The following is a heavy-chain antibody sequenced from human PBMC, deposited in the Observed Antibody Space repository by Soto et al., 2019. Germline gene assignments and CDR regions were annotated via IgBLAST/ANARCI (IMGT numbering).Heavy chain of an antibody. CDR3: ASSAEYSSSSLPYYYGMDV. Sequence: QVQLVQSGAEVKKPGASVKVSCKTSGYTFTGYHMHWVRQAPGQGLEWMGWINPSSGGTNYAQKFQGTVTMTRDTSISTAYMELSRLRSDDTAVYYCASSAEYSSSSLPYYYGMDVWGQGTTVTVSS. CDR1: GYTFTGYH. CDR2: INPSSGGT. D-gene: IGHD6-6*01. V-gene: IGHV1-2*02. J-gene: IGHJ6*02.